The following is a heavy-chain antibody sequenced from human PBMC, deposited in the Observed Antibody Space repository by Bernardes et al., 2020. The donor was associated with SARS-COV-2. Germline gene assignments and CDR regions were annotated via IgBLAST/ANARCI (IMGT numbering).Heavy chain of an antibody. V-gene: IGHV3-74*01. CDR3: ARGGSGNTYGFGDY. CDR1: GFTFNDYW. CDR2: ISPDGSSI. J-gene: IGHJ4*02. D-gene: IGHD5-18*01. Sequence: GGSLRLSCAASGFTFNDYWMHWVRQAPGKGLVWVSCISPDGSSISYADPVKGRFTISRDNAKNTVYLQMNSLRVEDTAVYYCARGGSGNTYGFGDYCGQGTLLTVSS.